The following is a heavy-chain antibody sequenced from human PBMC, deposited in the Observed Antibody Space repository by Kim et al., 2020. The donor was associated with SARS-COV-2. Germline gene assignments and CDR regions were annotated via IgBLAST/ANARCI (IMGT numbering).Heavy chain of an antibody. CDR2: INTDTENP. CDR1: GYTFISYG. J-gene: IGHJ4*02. D-gene: IGHD2-21*02. CDR3: ARAVRDWYLEY. Sequence: ASVKVSCKASGYTFISYGVNWVRQAPGQGLEWTGWINTDTENPTYARGSTGRIAFSLDTSVSTAYLQISSLKAEDTAIYYCARAVRDWYLEYWGQGTLVTVSS. V-gene: IGHV7-4-1*02.